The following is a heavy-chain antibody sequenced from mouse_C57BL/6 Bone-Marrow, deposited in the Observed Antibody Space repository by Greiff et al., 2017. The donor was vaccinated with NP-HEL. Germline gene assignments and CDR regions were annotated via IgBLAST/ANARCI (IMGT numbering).Heavy chain of an antibody. V-gene: IGHV1-76*01. J-gene: IGHJ1*03. Sequence: VQLQQSGAELVRPGASVKLSCKASGYTFTDYYINWVKQRPGQGLEWIARIYPGSGNTYYNEKFKGKATLTAEKSSSTAYMQLSSLTSEDSAVYFCARGYGNYGWYFDVWGTGTTVTVSS. D-gene: IGHD2-10*02. CDR2: IYPGSGNT. CDR1: GYTFTDYY. CDR3: ARGYGNYGWYFDV.